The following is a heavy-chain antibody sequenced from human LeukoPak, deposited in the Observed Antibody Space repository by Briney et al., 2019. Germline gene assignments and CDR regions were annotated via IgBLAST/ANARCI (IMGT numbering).Heavy chain of an antibody. J-gene: IGHJ6*03. Sequence: SETLSLTCAVYGGSFSGYYWSWIRQPPGKGLEWIGEINHSGSTNYNPSLKSRVTISVDTSKNQFSLKLSSVTAADTAVYYCAKEYRSGSYLYYYYYMDVWGKGTTVTISS. D-gene: IGHD3-10*01. V-gene: IGHV4-34*01. CDR3: AKEYRSGSYLYYYYYMDV. CDR1: GGSFSGYY. CDR2: INHSGST.